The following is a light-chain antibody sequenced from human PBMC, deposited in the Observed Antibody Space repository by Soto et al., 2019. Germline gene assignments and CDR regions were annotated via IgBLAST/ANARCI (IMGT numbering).Light chain of an antibody. CDR3: QQLHSYPLT. CDR1: QGISSY. CDR2: AAS. V-gene: IGKV1-9*01. J-gene: IGKJ4*01. Sequence: DIQLTQSPSFLSASVGDRVTITCRASQGISSYLAWYQQKPGKAPKLLIYAASTLQSGVPSSFSGSGSETEFTLTISSLQPEDYATYYCQQLHSYPLTFGGGTKVESK.